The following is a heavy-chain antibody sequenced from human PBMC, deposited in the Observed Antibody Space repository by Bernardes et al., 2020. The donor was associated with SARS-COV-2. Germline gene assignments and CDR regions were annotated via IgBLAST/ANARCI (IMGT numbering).Heavy chain of an antibody. D-gene: IGHD1-26*01. CDR3: AHNNEWDLLSSAFDI. CDR2: IYWDGNE. V-gene: IGHV2-5*02. Sequence: SGFTLSKPTQTLTLTCPFPWFSLSPSGVGVGWIRQPPGKALEWLALIYWDGNERYSPFLKNRLTITKDTSKNQVVLTMTNMDPVDTATYYCAHNNEWDLLSSAFDIWGPGTMVTVSS. J-gene: IGHJ3*02. CDR1: WFSLSPSGVG.